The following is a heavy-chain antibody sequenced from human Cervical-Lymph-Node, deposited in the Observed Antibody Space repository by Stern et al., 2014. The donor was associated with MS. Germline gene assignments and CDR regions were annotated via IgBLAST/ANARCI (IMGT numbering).Heavy chain of an antibody. J-gene: IGHJ4*02. V-gene: IGHV3-15*05. D-gene: IGHD6-19*01. CDR2: IKSKTEGGAT. CDR3: ATQRSG. Sequence: EVQLVESGGGLVKPGGSLRLSCEASGFTFETTYMSWVRQASGKGLEWIGRIKSKTEGGATEYAAPVKGRFTITRDDSKNTVYLEMNSLKTEDTAVYYCATQRSGWGQGTLVTVSS. CDR1: GFTFETTY.